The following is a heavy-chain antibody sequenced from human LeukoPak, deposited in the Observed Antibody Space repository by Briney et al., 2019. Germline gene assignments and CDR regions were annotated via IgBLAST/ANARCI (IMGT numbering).Heavy chain of an antibody. CDR3: ARGDSSSSEGSFGY. CDR1: GFSLSTSGVR. D-gene: IGHD6-6*01. CDR2: IDWDDDK. Sequence: SGPTLVNPTQTLTLTCTFSGFSLSTSGVRVSWIRQPPGKALEWLARIDWDDDKFYSTSLKTRLTISKDTSKNQVVLTMTNMDPVDTATYYCARGDSSSSEGSFGYWGQGTLVTVSS. J-gene: IGHJ4*02. V-gene: IGHV2-70*04.